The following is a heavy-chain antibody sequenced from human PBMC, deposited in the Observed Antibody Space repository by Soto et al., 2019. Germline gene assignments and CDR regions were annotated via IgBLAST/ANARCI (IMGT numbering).Heavy chain of an antibody. CDR1: DGSDIGYY. Sequence: ATPSVTWPVSDGSDIGYYLSWIRQKHGKGLEWIGYIYYSGSTNYNPSLKSRVTISVDTSKNQFSLKLSSVTAADTAVYYCARCPGSGWFSFAFDIWGQGIMVTVSS. CDR2: IYYSGST. D-gene: IGHD6-19*01. CDR3: ARCPGSGWFSFAFDI. V-gene: IGHV4-59*02. J-gene: IGHJ3*02.